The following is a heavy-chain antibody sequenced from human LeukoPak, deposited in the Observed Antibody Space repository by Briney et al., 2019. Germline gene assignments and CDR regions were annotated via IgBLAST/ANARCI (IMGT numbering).Heavy chain of an antibody. J-gene: IGHJ5*02. CDR1: GGSISNGNW. D-gene: IGHD2-2*02. V-gene: IGHV4-4*02. CDR3: ASSARYCSSTSCYTKGFDP. Sequence: SGTLSLTCGVSGGSISNGNWWSWVRQPPGKGLEWIGEIYRTGSANYNPSLKSRVTISVDTSKNQFSLKLSSVTAADTAVYYCASSARYCSSTSCYTKGFDPWGQGTLVTVSS. CDR2: IYRTGSA.